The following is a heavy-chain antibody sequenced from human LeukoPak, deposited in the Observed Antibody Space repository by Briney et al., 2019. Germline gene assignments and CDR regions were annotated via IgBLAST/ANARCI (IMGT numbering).Heavy chain of an antibody. D-gene: IGHD2-15*01. J-gene: IGHJ6*02. CDR1: GYSFTSYW. CDR2: IDPSDSYT. CDR3: ATPMLVGNYYYYGMDV. V-gene: IGHV5-10-1*01. Sequence: GESLEISCKGSGYSFTSYWISWVRQMPGKGLEWMGRIDPSDSYTNYSPSFQGHVTISADKSISAAYLQWSSLKASDTAMNYCATPMLVGNYYYYGMDVWGQGTTVTVSS.